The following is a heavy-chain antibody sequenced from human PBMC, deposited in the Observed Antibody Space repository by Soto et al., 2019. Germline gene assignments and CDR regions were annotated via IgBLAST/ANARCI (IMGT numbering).Heavy chain of an antibody. CDR3: ARSDVDTAMFGTVYYYGMDV. J-gene: IGHJ6*02. CDR2: ISAYNGNT. Sequence: ASVKVSCKASGYTFTSYGISWVRQAPGQGLEWMGWISAYNGNTNYAQKLQGRVTMTTDTSTSTAYMELRSLRSDDTAVYYCARSDVDTAMFGTVYYYGMDVWGQGTTVTVSS. D-gene: IGHD5-18*01. V-gene: IGHV1-18*01. CDR1: GYTFTSYG.